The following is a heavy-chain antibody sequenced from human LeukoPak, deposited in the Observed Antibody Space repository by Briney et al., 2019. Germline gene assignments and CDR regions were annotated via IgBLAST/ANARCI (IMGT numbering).Heavy chain of an antibody. Sequence: SETLSLTCTVSGGSISSSSYYWGWIRQPPGKGLEWIGSIYYSGSTYYNPSLKSRVTISVDTSKNQFSLKLSSVTAADTAVYYCANYYYDSSGYLSAFDYWGQGTLVTVSS. CDR2: IYYSGST. CDR3: ANYYYDSSGYLSAFDY. V-gene: IGHV4-39*07. J-gene: IGHJ4*02. CDR1: GGSISSSSYY. D-gene: IGHD3-22*01.